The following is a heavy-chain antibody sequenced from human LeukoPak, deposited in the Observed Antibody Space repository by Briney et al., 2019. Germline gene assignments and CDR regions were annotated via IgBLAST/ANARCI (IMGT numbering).Heavy chain of an antibody. CDR1: GFTFSNAW. J-gene: IGHJ4*02. D-gene: IGHD3-22*01. V-gene: IGHV3-15*01. CDR3: ATEWRTNYYDSSGYQISLDW. Sequence: WGSLRLYCAASGFTFSNAWMSWVRQAPGKGLEWVGRIKSKTDGGAADYAAPVKGRFTISRDDSKRTLYLQMSSLKTEDTAVYWCATEWRTNYYDSSGYQISLDWWGQASLAAVSP. CDR2: IKSKTDGGAA.